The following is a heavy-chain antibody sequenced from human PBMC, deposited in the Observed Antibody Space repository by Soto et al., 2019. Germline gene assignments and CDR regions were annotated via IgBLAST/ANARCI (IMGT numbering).Heavy chain of an antibody. CDR3: PSGRCRDY. V-gene: IGHV1-18*01. CDR2: ISAHNGNT. CDR1: GYGFTTYG. D-gene: IGHD2-15*01. Sequence: QVHLVQSGAEVKKPGASVKVSCKGSGYGFTTYGITWVRQAPGQGLEWMAWISAHNGNTNYAQKLQGRVTVTRDTSMTAAYMELGSMTSDDTAVFYCPSGRCRDYWGQGALVTVSS. J-gene: IGHJ4*02.